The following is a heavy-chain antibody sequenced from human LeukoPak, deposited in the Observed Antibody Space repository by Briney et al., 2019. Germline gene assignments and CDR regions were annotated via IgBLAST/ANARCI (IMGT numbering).Heavy chain of an antibody. CDR2: IFWNDDK. CDR1: GFSLSTGGEG. J-gene: IGHJ5*02. Sequence: ESGPTLVKPTQTLTLTCTFSGFSLSTGGEGVGWIRQSPGKALEWLALIFWNDDKRYSPSLRSRLTITKDTSKNVVVLTLTNMDPVDTATYYCTHVYSTSSQVGYNWFDPWGQGTVVTVSS. CDR3: THVYSTSSQVGYNWFDP. D-gene: IGHD2-2*01. V-gene: IGHV2-5*01.